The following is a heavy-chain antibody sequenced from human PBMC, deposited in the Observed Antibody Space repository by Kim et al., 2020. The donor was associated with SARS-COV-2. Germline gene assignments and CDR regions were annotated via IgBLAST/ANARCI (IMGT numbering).Heavy chain of an antibody. Sequence: ASVKVSCKASGYTFTGYYMHWVRQAPGQGLEWMGRINPNSGGTNYAQKFQGRVTMTRDTSISTAYMELSRLRSDDTAVYYCARGVDYYGSGSYYRTEHWGQGTLVTVSS. CDR1: GYTFTGYY. CDR3: ARGVDYYGSGSYYRTEH. J-gene: IGHJ1*01. V-gene: IGHV1-2*06. D-gene: IGHD3-10*01. CDR2: INPNSGGT.